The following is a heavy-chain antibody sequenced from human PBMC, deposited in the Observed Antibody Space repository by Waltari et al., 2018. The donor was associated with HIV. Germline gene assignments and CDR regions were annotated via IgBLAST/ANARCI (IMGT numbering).Heavy chain of an antibody. D-gene: IGHD4-17*01. CDR3: TKSVGDSARGWFDP. J-gene: IGHJ5*02. V-gene: IGHV3-73*01. Sequence: EVQLVVSGGGLVQPGGSLKLLCAASGFRFRGPSMHWVRQASGKGLEWVGRIRGKPNSYATAYAESLKGRFTISRDDSKNTAYLQMNSLKTEDTAVYYCTKSVGDSARGWFDPWGQGTLVTVSS. CDR1: GFRFRGPS. CDR2: IRGKPNSYAT.